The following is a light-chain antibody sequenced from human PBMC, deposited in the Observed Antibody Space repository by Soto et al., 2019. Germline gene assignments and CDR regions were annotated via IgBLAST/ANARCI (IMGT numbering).Light chain of an antibody. CDR3: SSYAGSNNLGV. CDR1: SSDVGGYNY. CDR2: EVS. V-gene: IGLV2-8*01. Sequence: QSVLTQPPSASGSPGQSVTISCTGTSSDVGGYNYVSWYQQHPGKAPKLMIYEVSKRPSGVPDRFSGSKPGNTASLTVSGLQAEDEADYYCSSYAGSNNLGVFGTGTKATVL. J-gene: IGLJ1*01.